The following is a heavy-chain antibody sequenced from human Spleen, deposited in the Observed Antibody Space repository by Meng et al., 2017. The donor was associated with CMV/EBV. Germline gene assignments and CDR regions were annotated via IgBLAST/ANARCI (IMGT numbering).Heavy chain of an antibody. CDR1: FISYG. CDR2: ISGYNGRT. J-gene: IGHJ6*02. CDR3: ARMGYYYGSGTHYYYGLDV. Sequence: FISYGISWVRQAPGKGLEWMGWISGYNGRTNYAQSFQGRLTLTTDTSTSTAYMELRNLRSDDTAVYYCARMGYYYGSGTHYYYGLDVWGQGTMVTVSS. D-gene: IGHD3-10*01. V-gene: IGHV1-18*01.